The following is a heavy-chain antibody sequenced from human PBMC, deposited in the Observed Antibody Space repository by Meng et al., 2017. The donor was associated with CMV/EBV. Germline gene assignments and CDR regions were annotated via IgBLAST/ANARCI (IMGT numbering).Heavy chain of an antibody. Sequence: QITLKESGPTLVKPTQTLTLTCTFSGFSLTTSGEGVAWIRQSPGEALECLGIIYWDDDKKFRPSLKTRLTITKDTSKNQVVLIMTNMDPVDTATYYCAHRGSYGYHGYWGQGTLVTVSS. D-gene: IGHD5-18*01. J-gene: IGHJ4*02. CDR1: GFSLTTSGEG. CDR2: IYWDDDK. V-gene: IGHV2-5*02. CDR3: AHRGSYGYHGY.